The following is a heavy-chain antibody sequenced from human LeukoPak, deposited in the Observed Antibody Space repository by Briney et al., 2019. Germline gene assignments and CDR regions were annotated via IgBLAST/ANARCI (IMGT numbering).Heavy chain of an antibody. CDR3: ATSAARAIES. CDR2: IKQDGSEK. J-gene: IGHJ4*02. CDR1: GFTFSSYW. V-gene: IGHV3-7*01. D-gene: IGHD6-25*01. Sequence: GGSLRLSCAASGFTFSSYWMSWVRQAPGKGLEYVANIKQDGSEKYYVDSVRGRFTLSRDNAKNSLYLQMNSLRVEDTAVYYCATSAARAIESWGQGTLVTVSS.